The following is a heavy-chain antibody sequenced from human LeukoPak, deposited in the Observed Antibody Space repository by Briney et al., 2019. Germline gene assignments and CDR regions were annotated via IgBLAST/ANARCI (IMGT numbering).Heavy chain of an antibody. J-gene: IGHJ4*02. CDR1: GYSISSGYY. Sequence: SETLSLTCTVSGYSISSGYYWGWIRQPPGKGLEWIGYIYYSGSTNYNPSLKSRVTISVDTSKNQFSLKLRSVTAADTAVYYCARQWPTAFDYWGQGTLVTVSS. D-gene: IGHD6-19*01. CDR3: ARQWPTAFDY. V-gene: IGHV4-38-2*02. CDR2: IYYSGST.